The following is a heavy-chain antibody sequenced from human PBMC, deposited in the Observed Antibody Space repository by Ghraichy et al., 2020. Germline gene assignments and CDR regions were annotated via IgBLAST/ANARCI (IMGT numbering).Heavy chain of an antibody. Sequence: GGSLRLSCAASGFTFSSYAMSWVRQAPGKGLEWVSAISGSGGSTYYADSVKGRFTISRDNSKNTLYLQMNSLRAEDTAVYYCSKGDEYSSSGHFDYWGQGTLVTVSS. V-gene: IGHV3-23*01. CDR2: ISGSGGST. CDR3: SKGDEYSSSGHFDY. J-gene: IGHJ4*02. CDR1: GFTFSSYA. D-gene: IGHD6-6*01.